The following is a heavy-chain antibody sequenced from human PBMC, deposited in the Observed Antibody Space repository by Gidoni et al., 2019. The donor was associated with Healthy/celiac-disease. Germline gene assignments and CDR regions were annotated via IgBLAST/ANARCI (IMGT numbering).Heavy chain of an antibody. J-gene: IGHJ3*02. Sequence: QLQLQESGPGLVKPSETLSLTCTVSGGSISSSSYYWGWIRQPPGKGLEWIGSIYYSGSTYYNPSLKSRVTISVDTSKNQFSLKLSSVTAADTAVYYCARQVLSYYGSGSYFDIWGQGTMVTVSS. V-gene: IGHV4-39*01. CDR2: IYYSGST. CDR1: GGSISSSSYY. CDR3: ARQVLSYYGSGSYFDI. D-gene: IGHD3-10*01.